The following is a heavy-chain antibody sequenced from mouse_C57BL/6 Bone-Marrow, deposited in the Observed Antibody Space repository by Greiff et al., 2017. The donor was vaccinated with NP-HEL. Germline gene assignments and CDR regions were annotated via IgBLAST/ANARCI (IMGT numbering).Heavy chain of an antibody. Sequence: EVMLVESGGGLVQPKGSLKLSCAASGFSFNTYAMNWVRQAPGKGLEWVARIRSKSNNYATYYADSVKDRFTISRDDSESMLYLQMNNLKTEDTAMYYCVRQRYYDDLDYWGQGTTLTVSS. CDR1: GFSFNTYA. CDR2: IRSKSNNYAT. D-gene: IGHD2-4*01. CDR3: VRQRYYDDLDY. V-gene: IGHV10-1*01. J-gene: IGHJ2*01.